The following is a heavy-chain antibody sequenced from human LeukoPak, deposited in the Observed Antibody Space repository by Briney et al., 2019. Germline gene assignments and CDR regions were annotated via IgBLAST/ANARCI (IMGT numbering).Heavy chain of an antibody. CDR1: GYTFTSYG. CDR3: AREDRHMNWLDP. Sequence: ASVKVSCKASGYTFTSYGISWVRQAPGQGLEWMGWISAYNGNTNYAQKLQGRVTMATDTSTSTAYMELRSLRSDDTAVYYCAREDRHMNWLDPWGQGTLVTVSS. V-gene: IGHV1-18*01. J-gene: IGHJ5*02. CDR2: ISAYNGNT.